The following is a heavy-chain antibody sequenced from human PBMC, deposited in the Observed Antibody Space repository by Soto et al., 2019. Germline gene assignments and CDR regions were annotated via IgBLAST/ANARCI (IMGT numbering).Heavy chain of an antibody. CDR1: GGSISSYY. V-gene: IGHV4-59*01. Sequence: SETLSLTCTVSGGSISSYYWSWIRQPPGKGLEWIGYIYYSGSTNYNPSLKSRVTISVDTSKNKFSLKLSSVTAADTAVYYCARAFRDGYIDYWGQGTLVTVSS. D-gene: IGHD3-3*02. J-gene: IGHJ4*02. CDR3: ARAFRDGYIDY. CDR2: IYYSGST.